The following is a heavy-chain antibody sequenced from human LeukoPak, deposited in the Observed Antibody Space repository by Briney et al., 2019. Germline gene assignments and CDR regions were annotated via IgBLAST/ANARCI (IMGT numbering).Heavy chain of an antibody. V-gene: IGHV3-48*04. CDR3: ARDPSDYDFWSGYYFDY. D-gene: IGHD3-3*01. CDR1: GFTFSSYS. CDR2: ISSSSSTI. J-gene: IGHJ4*02. Sequence: GGSLRLSCAASGFTFSSYSMNWVRQAPGKGLEWVSYISSSSSTIYYADSVKGRFTISRDNAKNSLYLQMNSLRAEDTAVYYCARDPSDYDFWSGYYFDYWGQGTLVTVSS.